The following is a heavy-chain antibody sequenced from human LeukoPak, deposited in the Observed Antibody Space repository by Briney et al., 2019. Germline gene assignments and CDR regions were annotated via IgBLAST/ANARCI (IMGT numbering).Heavy chain of an antibody. CDR3: ARNDWDNYYCYMDV. Sequence: SETLSLTCTVSGGSISSYYWSWIRQHAGKGLEWIGRIYTSGSTNYNPSLKSRVTMSVDTSKNQFSLKLSSVTAEDTAVYYCARNDWDNYYCYMDVWGKGTTVTVSS. CDR2: IYTSGST. J-gene: IGHJ6*03. V-gene: IGHV4-4*07. CDR1: GGSISSYY. D-gene: IGHD3-16*01.